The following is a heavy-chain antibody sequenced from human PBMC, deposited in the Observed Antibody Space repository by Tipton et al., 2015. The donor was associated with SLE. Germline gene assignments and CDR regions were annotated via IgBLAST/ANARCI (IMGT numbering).Heavy chain of an antibody. D-gene: IGHD3-10*02. Sequence: QVQLVQSGAEVKKSGSSVKVSCKASGGTFSSYAISWVRQAPGQGLEWMGWISANTGETKYAQRFQGRVSMTTDTSTSTTYMALRSATSDDTAIYYCARECTGSGCLDHWGQGTLVTVSS. V-gene: IGHV1-18*01. CDR3: ARECTGSGCLDH. J-gene: IGHJ4*02. CDR2: ISANTGET. CDR1: GGTFSSYA.